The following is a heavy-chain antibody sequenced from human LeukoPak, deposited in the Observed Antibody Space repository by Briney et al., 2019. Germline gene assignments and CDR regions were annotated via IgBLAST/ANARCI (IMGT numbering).Heavy chain of an antibody. V-gene: IGHV3-66*02. CDR2: IYSGGST. CDR3: ARSRGAAYWYFDL. CDR1: GFTVSSNY. Sequence: PGGSLRLSCAASGFTVSSNYMSWVRQAPGKGLEWASVIYSGGSTYYADSVKGRFTISRDNSKNTLYLQMNSLRAEDTAVYYCARSRGAAYWYFDLWGRGTLVTVSS. D-gene: IGHD6-25*01. J-gene: IGHJ2*01.